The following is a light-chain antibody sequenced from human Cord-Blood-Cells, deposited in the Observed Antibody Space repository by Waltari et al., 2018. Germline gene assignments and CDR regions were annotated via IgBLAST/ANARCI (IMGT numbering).Light chain of an antibody. CDR2: AAS. J-gene: IGKJ1*01. CDR3: LQDYNYPWT. CDR1: QGIRND. V-gene: IGKV1-6*01. Sequence: AIQMTQSPSSLSASVGDRVTITCRASQGIRNDLGWYQQKPGKAPKLLIYAASSLQSGVPSRFSGSGSDTDCTLTISILQPEDFATYYCLQDYNYPWTFGQGTKVEIK.